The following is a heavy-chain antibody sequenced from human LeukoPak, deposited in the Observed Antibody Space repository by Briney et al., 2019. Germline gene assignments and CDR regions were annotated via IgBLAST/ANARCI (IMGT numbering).Heavy chain of an antibody. Sequence: SETLSLTCLVSSGSVSSYYWTWIRQPPGKGLEWIGYIYHTGSNNYSHSLKSRVTMYVDTSKNQLSLKLSSVTAADTAMYYCARARYTNSWYAVDIWGQGTMVTVSS. V-gene: IGHV4-59*08. J-gene: IGHJ3*02. CDR2: IYHTGSN. CDR3: ARARYTNSWYAVDI. D-gene: IGHD6-13*01. CDR1: SGSVSSYY.